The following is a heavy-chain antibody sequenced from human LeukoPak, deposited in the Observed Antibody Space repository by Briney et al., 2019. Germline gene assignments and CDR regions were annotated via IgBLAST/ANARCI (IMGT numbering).Heavy chain of an antibody. Sequence: SETLSLTCAVSGYSITSNYYWGWIRQPPGQGLEWIGSIYHSGSTYYNPSLKSRVTISVDTSENQFSLKLTSVTAADTAVYYCARQPYCSSPSCYLDWFDPWGQGTLVTVSS. CDR2: IYHSGST. CDR3: ARQPYCSSPSCYLDWFDP. J-gene: IGHJ5*02. CDR1: GYSITSNYY. V-gene: IGHV4-38-2*01. D-gene: IGHD2-2*01.